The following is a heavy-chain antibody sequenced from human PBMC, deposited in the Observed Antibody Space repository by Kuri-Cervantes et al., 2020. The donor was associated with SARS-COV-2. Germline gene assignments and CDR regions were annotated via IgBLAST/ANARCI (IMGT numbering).Heavy chain of an antibody. CDR1: GGSISSYY. Sequence: SETLSLTCTVSGGSISSYYWSWIRQPPGKGLEWIGYIYYSGSTNYNPSLKSRVTISVDTSKNQFSLKLSSVTAADTAVYYCARETVAGTGDWFDPWGQGTLVTASS. CDR2: IYYSGST. CDR3: ARETVAGTGDWFDP. J-gene: IGHJ5*02. D-gene: IGHD6-19*01. V-gene: IGHV4-59*12.